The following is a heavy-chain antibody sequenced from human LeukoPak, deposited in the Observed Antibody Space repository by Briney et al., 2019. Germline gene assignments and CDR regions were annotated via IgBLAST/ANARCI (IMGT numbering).Heavy chain of an antibody. CDR3: ARDRLVRGYNWFDP. V-gene: IGHV4-61*02. D-gene: IGHD3-10*01. CDR2: IYTSGST. Sequence: PSETLFLTCTVSGGSISSGSYYWSWIRQPAGKGLEWIGRIYTSGSTNYNPSLKSRVTISVDTSKNQFSLKLSSVTAADTAVYYCARDRLVRGYNWFDPWGQGTLVTVSS. J-gene: IGHJ5*02. CDR1: GGSISSGSYY.